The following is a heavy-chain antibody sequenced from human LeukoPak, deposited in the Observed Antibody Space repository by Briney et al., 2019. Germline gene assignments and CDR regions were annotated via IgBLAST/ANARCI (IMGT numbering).Heavy chain of an antibody. V-gene: IGHV3-9*01. CDR1: GFTFDDYA. CDR2: ISWDSNSI. Sequence: GGSLRLSCAASGFTFDDYAMHWVRQAPGKGLEWVSGISWDSNSIDYADSVKGRFTISRDNAKNSLYLQMNSLRAEDTALYYCAKAFSVAGPNWFDPWGQGTLVTVSS. J-gene: IGHJ5*02. D-gene: IGHD6-19*01. CDR3: AKAFSVAGPNWFDP.